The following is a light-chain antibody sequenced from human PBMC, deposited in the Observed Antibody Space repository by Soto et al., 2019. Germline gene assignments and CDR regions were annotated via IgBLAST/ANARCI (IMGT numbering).Light chain of an antibody. V-gene: IGKV1-9*01. J-gene: IGKJ4*01. CDR3: QKLNGYPLP. CDR1: QGISSS. Sequence: DIQLTQSPSFLSAYVGDRVIITCRASQGISSSLAWYQQKPGKAPKLLIYAASTLHSGVPSRFSGSGSGTGFTLTISSLQPADSATYYCQKLNGYPLPFGGGTKVDIK. CDR2: AAS.